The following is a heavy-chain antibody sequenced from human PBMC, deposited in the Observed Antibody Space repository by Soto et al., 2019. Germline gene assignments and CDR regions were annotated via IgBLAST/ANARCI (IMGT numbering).Heavy chain of an antibody. Sequence: QVQLVQSGAEVKQPGSSVKVSCKASGGTFTDYAITWVRQVPGQGLEWMGGIIPIFGTTNYAQKFQDRVTITADISTTTAYMELTSLRSDDTAIYYCARRHSGSYFRFDPWGQGTLVTVSS. CDR2: IIPIFGTT. J-gene: IGHJ5*02. CDR1: GGTFTDYA. V-gene: IGHV1-69*06. CDR3: ARRHSGSYFRFDP. D-gene: IGHD1-26*01.